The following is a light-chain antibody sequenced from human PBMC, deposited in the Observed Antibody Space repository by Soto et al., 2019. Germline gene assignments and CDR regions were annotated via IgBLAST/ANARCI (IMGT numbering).Light chain of an antibody. CDR2: EVS. V-gene: IGLV2-8*01. CDR3: SSYAGSNSDV. Sequence: QSALTQPPSASGSPGQSVTISCTGTSSDIGAYNSVSWYQQHPGKAPKLMISEVSKRPSGVPDRFSGSKSGNTASLTVSGLQAEDEADYYCSSYAGSNSDVFGSGTKVTVL. CDR1: SSDIGAYNS. J-gene: IGLJ1*01.